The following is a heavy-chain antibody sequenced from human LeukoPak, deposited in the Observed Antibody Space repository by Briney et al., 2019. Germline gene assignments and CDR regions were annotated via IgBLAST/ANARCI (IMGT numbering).Heavy chain of an antibody. CDR3: ARQAERTLGPQDDY. CDR1: GVSISSGDYY. J-gene: IGHJ4*02. D-gene: IGHD1-1*01. Sequence: PSETLSLTCTVSGVSISSGDYYWGWIRQPPGKGPEWIGSIHYSGSTYYNPSLTSRVTISVDTSKNQFFLKLNSVTAADTAVYYCARQAERTLGPQDDYWGQGTLVTVSS. V-gene: IGHV4-39*01. CDR2: IHYSGST.